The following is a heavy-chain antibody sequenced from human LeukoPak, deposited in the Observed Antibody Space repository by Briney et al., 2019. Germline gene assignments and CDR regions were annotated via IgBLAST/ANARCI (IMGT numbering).Heavy chain of an antibody. Sequence: ASVKVSCEASGYTFTSYYIHWVRQAPGQGLGWMGIINPSGGSSTYAQKFHARVTMTRDTSTSTVYMELSSLRSEDTAVYFCARWRGGSVWFDPWGQGTLVTVSS. CDR3: ARWRGGSVWFDP. CDR1: GYTFTSYY. CDR2: INPSGGSS. D-gene: IGHD2-15*01. V-gene: IGHV1-46*01. J-gene: IGHJ5*02.